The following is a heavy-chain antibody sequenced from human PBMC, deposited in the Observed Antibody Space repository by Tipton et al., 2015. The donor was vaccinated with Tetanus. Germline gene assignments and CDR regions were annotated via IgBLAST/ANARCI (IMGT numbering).Heavy chain of an antibody. V-gene: IGHV3-7*03. D-gene: IGHD3-10*01. Sequence: GSLRLSCEGSGFTFKHHGMYWVRQAPGKGLERVANIKEDASEIHYVDSVRGRFTISRDNAENSLFLQMNSLRAEDTAVYYCARTSGYFRSGAYIDVWGRSTLVTVSS. CDR3: ARTSGYFRSGAYIDV. CDR2: IKEDASEI. CDR1: GFTFKHHG. J-gene: IGHJ2*01.